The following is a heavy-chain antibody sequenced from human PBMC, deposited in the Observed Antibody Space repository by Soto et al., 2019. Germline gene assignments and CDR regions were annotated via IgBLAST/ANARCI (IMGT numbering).Heavy chain of an antibody. J-gene: IGHJ4*02. D-gene: IGHD4-4*01. CDR2: ISGSGIST. Sequence: IRFSICWDHQAPGKGLEWVSAISGSGISTYYADSVKGRFTISRDNSKNTLYLQMNSLRVEDTAVYYCARDVQFQSFDACGKGTLVTVSS. V-gene: IGHV3-23*01. CDR1: IRFS. CDR3: ARDVQFQSFDA.